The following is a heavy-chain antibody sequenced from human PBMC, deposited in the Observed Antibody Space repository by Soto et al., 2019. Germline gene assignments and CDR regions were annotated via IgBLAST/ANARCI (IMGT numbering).Heavy chain of an antibody. Sequence: QLQLQESGSGLVKPSQTLSLTCAVSGGSISSGGYSWSWLRQPPGKGLEWIGYIFHSGSTYYNPSLKRRAPMSVAGSKNPCSLELSAVTAADTAVYYCAREGGSGSPDGYFNVWGRGTLVTVSS. CDR1: GGSISSGGYS. J-gene: IGHJ2*01. V-gene: IGHV4-30-2*01. D-gene: IGHD1-26*01. CDR3: AREGGSGSPDGYFNV. CDR2: IFHSGST.